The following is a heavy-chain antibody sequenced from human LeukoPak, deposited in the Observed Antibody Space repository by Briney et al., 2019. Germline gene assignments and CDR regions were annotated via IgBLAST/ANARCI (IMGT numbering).Heavy chain of an antibody. CDR3: ASGSGSYRTPYYYMDV. D-gene: IGHD3-10*01. CDR1: GFTVSSNY. J-gene: IGHJ6*03. Sequence: GGSLRLSCVASGFTVSSNYTSWVRQAPGKGLEWVSVIYSGGSTYYADSVKGRFTISRDNSKNTLYLQMNSLRAEDTAVYYCASGSGSYRTPYYYMDVWGTGTTVTVSS. CDR2: IYSGGST. V-gene: IGHV3-53*01.